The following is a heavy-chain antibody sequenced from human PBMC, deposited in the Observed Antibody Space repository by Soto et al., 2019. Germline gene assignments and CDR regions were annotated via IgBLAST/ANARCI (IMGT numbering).Heavy chain of an antibody. D-gene: IGHD2-21*01. CDR2: IYHSGTT. V-gene: IGHV4-59*01. CDR1: ADSITGSY. CDR3: ARGGPCGADSLAGCDC. J-gene: IGHJ4*02. Sequence: SSETLSLTWSVSADSITGSYWSRIRQPPGKTLEWIGHIYHSGTTTYNPSLKSRVSISVDSFTDQFFLRFTSVIAPDTAVSYCARGGPCGADSLAGCDCWGRGGLVAVSS.